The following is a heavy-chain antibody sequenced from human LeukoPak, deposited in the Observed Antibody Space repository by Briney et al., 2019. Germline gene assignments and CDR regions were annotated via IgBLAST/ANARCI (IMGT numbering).Heavy chain of an antibody. Sequence: PETLSLTCTVSGGSISSYYWSWIRQPPGKGLEWIGYIYYSGSTNYNPSLKSRVTISVDTSKNQFSLKLSSVTAADTAVYYCARDRGYDFWSGYFAVTTDAFDIWGQGTMVTVSS. J-gene: IGHJ3*02. CDR2: IYYSGST. CDR1: GGSISSYY. CDR3: ARDRGYDFWSGYFAVTTDAFDI. V-gene: IGHV4-59*01. D-gene: IGHD3-3*01.